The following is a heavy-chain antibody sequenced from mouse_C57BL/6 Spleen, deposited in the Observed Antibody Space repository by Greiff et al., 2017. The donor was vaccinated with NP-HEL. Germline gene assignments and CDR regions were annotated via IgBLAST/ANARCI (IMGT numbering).Heavy chain of an antibody. CDR1: GYTFTSYW. J-gene: IGHJ2*01. Sequence: VQLQQPGAELVRPGFSVKLSCKASGYTFTSYWMDWVRQRPGQGLEWIGNIYPSDSETHYNQKFKDKATLTVDKSSSTAYMQLSSLTSEDSAVYYCARSITTVVAHFDYWGQGTTLTVSS. CDR3: ARSITTVVAHFDY. V-gene: IGHV1-61*01. CDR2: IYPSDSET. D-gene: IGHD1-1*01.